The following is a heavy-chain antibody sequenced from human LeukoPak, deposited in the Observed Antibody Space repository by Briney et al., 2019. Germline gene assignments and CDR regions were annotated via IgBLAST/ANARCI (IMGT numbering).Heavy chain of an antibody. V-gene: IGHV3-74*01. CDR2: INRDGNTI. D-gene: IGHD3-10*01. J-gene: IGHJ5*01. CDR1: GFTFSSYW. Sequence: GGSLRLSCAASGFTFSSYWMHWVRQAPGKGLVWVSSINRDGNTINYADSVRGRFTISRDNAKNTVYQQMDSLGAEDTAVYYCVFGRYGGGFDSWGQGTLVIVSS. CDR3: VFGRYGGGFDS.